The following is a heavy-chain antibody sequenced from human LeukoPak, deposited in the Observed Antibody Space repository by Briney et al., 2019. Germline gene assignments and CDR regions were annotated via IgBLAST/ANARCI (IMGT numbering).Heavy chain of an antibody. D-gene: IGHD3-10*01. V-gene: IGHV1-24*01. J-gene: IGHJ6*02. CDR2: FDPEDGET. Sequence: ASVKVSCKVSGYTLTELSMHWVRQAPGKGLEWMGGFDPEDGETIYAQKFQGWVTMTRDTSISTAYMELSRLRSDDTAVYYCARDFRFGELLYGMDVWGQGTTVTVSS. CDR3: ARDFRFGELLYGMDV. CDR1: GYTLTELS.